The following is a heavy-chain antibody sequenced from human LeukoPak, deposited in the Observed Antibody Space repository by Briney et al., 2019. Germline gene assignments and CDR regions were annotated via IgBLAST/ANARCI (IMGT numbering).Heavy chain of an antibody. D-gene: IGHD6-19*01. CDR3: ARDRAVYSSGWYGDAFDI. CDR1: GFTFSSYS. V-gene: IGHV3-48*01. J-gene: IGHJ3*02. CDR2: ISSSSSTI. Sequence: GGSLRLSCAASGFTFSSYSMNWVRQAPGKGLEWVSYISSSSSTIYYADSVKGRFTISRDNAKNSLYLQMNSLRAEDTAVYYCARDRAVYSSGWYGDAFDIWGQGTMVTVSS.